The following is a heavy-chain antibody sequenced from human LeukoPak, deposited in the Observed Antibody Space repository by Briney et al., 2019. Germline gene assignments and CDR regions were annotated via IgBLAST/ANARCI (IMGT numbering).Heavy chain of an antibody. V-gene: IGHV4-59*11. J-gene: IGHJ4*02. CDR2: IYYSGST. D-gene: IGHD5-12*01. CDR3: ARFEGVATFDY. Sequence: PSETLSLTCTVSGGSISSHFWSWIRQPPGKGLEWLGYIYYSGSTNYNPSLESRVTISVDTSKNQFSLKLSSVTAADTAVYYCARFEGVATFDYWGQGTLVTVSS. CDR1: GGSISSHF.